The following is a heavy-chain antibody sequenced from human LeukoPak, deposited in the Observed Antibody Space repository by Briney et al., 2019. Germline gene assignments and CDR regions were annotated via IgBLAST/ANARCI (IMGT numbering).Heavy chain of an antibody. CDR1: GFTFSSYV. D-gene: IGHD6-19*01. CDR3: VKERSGWYYDY. J-gene: IGHJ4*02. Sequence: PGGSLRLSCAASGFTFSSYVMSWVRQAPGQGLEWVSAVSGSGGNTFYADSVKGRFTISRDNSKNTLFLQMNSLRAEDTAVYYCVKERSGWYYDYWGQGTLVTVSS. CDR2: VSGSGGNT. V-gene: IGHV3-23*01.